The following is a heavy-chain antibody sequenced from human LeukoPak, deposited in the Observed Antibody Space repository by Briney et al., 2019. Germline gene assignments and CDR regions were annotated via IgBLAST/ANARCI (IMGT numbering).Heavy chain of an antibody. CDR3: ASRTWIQLWLDAFDI. CDR1: GYTFTNYG. J-gene: IGHJ3*02. CDR2: INPNSGGT. V-gene: IGHV1-2*02. Sequence: ASVKVSCKASGYTFTNYGIFWVRQAPGQGLEWMGWINPNSGGTNYAQKFQGRVTMTRDTSISTAYMELSRLRSDDTAVYYCASRTWIQLWLDAFDIWGQGTMVTVSS. D-gene: IGHD5-18*01.